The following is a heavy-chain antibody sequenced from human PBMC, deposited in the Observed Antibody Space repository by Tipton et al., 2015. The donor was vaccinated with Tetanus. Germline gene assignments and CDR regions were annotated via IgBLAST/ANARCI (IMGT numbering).Heavy chain of an antibody. CDR3: ARAHCTDGVCNFDF. J-gene: IGHJ4*02. CDR1: GYIFNNYW. Sequence: QLVQSGGEVKKPGESLKISCKGSGYIFNNYWIGWVRQKPGKGLEWMGIIYPGDSDTRYSPSFQGQVTISVDKSINTAYLQWSSLKASDPSMFYCARAHCTDGVCNFDFWGQGALVTFAS. CDR2: IYPGDSDT. D-gene: IGHD2-8*01. V-gene: IGHV5-51*01.